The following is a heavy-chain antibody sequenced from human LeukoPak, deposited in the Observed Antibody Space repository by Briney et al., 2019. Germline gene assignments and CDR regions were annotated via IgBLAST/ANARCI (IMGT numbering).Heavy chain of an antibody. CDR3: ARGEGAAGHLQTYYYYYMDV. CDR2: FDPEDGET. CDR1: GYTLTELS. Sequence: ASVKVSCKVSGYTLTELSMHWVRQAPGKGLEWMGGFDPEDGETIYAQKFQGRVTMTEDTSTDTAYMELSSLRSEDTAVYYCARGEGAAGHLQTYYYYYMDVWGKGTTVTVSS. D-gene: IGHD6-13*01. J-gene: IGHJ6*03. V-gene: IGHV1-24*01.